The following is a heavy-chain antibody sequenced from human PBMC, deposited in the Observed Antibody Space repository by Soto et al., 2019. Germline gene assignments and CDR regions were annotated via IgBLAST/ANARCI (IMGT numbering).Heavy chain of an antibody. D-gene: IGHD6-13*01. J-gene: IGHJ5*02. CDR1: GASMNSYH. CDR2: IHSSGST. V-gene: IGHV4-4*07. Sequence: SETLSLTCTVSGASMNSYHWSWIRQPAGKGLEWIGHIHSSGSTNYNPSLKSRVTMSVDTSKNQFSLRLTSLTAADTAVYYCARDQGVAAAGITWFDPWGQGSLVTVSS. CDR3: ARDQGVAAAGITWFDP.